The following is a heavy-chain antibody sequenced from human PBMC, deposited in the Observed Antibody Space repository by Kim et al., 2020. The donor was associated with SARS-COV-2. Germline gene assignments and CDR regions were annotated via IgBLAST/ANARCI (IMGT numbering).Heavy chain of an antibody. V-gene: IGHV4-34*01. D-gene: IGHD3-3*01. J-gene: IGHJ1*01. Sequence: SETLSLTCAVYGESFSGYYWSWIRQPPGKGLEWIGEINHSGSTKYSPSLKSRVTISVDTSKNQFSLKFNSVTAADTAVYYCARDKLGDFHVAIQHWGQGT. CDR1: GESFSGYY. CDR2: INHSGST. CDR3: ARDKLGDFHVAIQH.